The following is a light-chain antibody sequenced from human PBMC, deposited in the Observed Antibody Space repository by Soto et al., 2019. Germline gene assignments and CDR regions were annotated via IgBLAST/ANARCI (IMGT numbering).Light chain of an antibody. CDR2: DAS. CDR3: QQYGTSRWT. Sequence: EIVLTQSPATLSLSPGERATLSCGASQNVSNSYLAWYQQKPGLAPRLLIYDASSRAIGIPDRFSGSGSGADFTLTISRLEPEDFAVYYCQQYGTSRWTFGHGNKVEIK. CDR1: QNVSNSY. J-gene: IGKJ1*01. V-gene: IGKV3D-20*01.